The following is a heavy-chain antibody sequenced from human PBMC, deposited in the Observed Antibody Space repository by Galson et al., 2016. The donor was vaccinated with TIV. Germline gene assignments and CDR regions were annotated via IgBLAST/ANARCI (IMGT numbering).Heavy chain of an antibody. CDR3: ARHGVTPGSVEI. J-gene: IGHJ3*02. CDR2: MKPGDSDT. Sequence: QSGAEVKKPGESLKISCQDSGYILTNFWIAWVRQMPGQGLEWMGIMKPGDSDTRYSPSFQGQVTISVDKSIGTAYLQWSSLKASDTAMYYCARHGVTPGSVEIWGQGTMVTVSS. D-gene: IGHD3-10*01. V-gene: IGHV5-51*01. CDR1: GYILTNFW.